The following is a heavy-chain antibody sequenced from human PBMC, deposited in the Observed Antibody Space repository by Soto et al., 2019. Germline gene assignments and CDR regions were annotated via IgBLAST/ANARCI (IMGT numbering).Heavy chain of an antibody. Sequence: PSETLSLTCTVSGGAISSYYWGWIRQPAGKGLEWIGRIYTSGSTNYNPSLKSRVTMSVDTSKNQFSLKLSSVTAADTAVYYCARSPQYYDILTGFDYWGQGTQVTVS. V-gene: IGHV4-4*07. CDR1: GGAISSYY. D-gene: IGHD3-9*01. CDR2: IYTSGST. J-gene: IGHJ4*02. CDR3: ARSPQYYDILTGFDY.